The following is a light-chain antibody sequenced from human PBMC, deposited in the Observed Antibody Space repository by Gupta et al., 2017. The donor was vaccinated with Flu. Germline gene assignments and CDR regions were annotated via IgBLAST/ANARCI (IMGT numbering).Light chain of an antibody. V-gene: IGKV2-30*01. CDR3: MQGTRCPYT. CDR2: KVF. J-gene: IGKJ2*01. CDR1: RHIVYEGERNY. Sequence: SCWSSRHIVYEGERNYLNWLHQRPGHSPRSLINKVFNRDSGVPDRFSGSGSEANFTMKNSRVEAEDVGIYYYMQGTRCPYTFDRGTRLEIE.